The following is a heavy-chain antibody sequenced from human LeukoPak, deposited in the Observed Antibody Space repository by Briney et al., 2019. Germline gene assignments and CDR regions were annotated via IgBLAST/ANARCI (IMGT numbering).Heavy chain of an antibody. CDR1: GYSFTSYW. D-gene: IGHD3-22*01. CDR2: IYPGDSDT. CDR3: ARTYYDSGGFYYVPFDY. Sequence: GESLKISCKGSGYSFTSYWIGWVRQMPGKGLEWMGIIYPGDSDTRYSPSFQGQVTISADKSISTAYLQWSSLKASDTAMYYCARTYYDSGGFYYVPFDYWGQGTLVTVSS. J-gene: IGHJ4*02. V-gene: IGHV5-51*01.